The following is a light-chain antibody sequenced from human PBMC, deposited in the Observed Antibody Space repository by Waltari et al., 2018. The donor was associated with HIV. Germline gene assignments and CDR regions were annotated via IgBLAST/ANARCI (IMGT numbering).Light chain of an antibody. CDR2: AAT. J-gene: IGKJ2*03. V-gene: IGKV1-39*01. CDR1: QRVSRY. Sequence: DIQATQSPSALSASIGDRVTITCLAGQRVSRYIYRYQQRPGRATSLLIYAATTLLRRVPSRFSCSGIGTHFTLTINSVQPEDFAVDFCPQTYYTPRGFGQGTKLDI. CDR3: PQTYYTPRG.